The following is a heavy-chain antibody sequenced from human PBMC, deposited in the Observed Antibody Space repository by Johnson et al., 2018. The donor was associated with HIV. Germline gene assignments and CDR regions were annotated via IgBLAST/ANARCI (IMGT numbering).Heavy chain of an antibody. CDR2: IKSKGSGGPT. D-gene: IGHD3/OR15-3a*01. CDR1: GFTFTNAW. CDR3: YDFWTGQGFDI. V-gene: IGHV3-15*01. Sequence: VQLVESGVGLVEPGGSLRLSCVASGFTFTNAWMSWFRQAPGTGLEWVGRIKSKGSGGPTAYAAPVKGRFTISRDDSKDTLYLQMTNLKIDDTAVYYCYDFWTGQGFDIWGQGTMVTVSS. J-gene: IGHJ3*02.